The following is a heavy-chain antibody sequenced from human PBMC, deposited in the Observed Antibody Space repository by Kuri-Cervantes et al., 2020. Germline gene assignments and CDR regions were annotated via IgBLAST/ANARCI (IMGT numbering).Heavy chain of an antibody. Sequence: GGSLRLSCAASGFTFSSYGMHWVRQAPGKGLEWVAFIRYDGSNKYYADSVKGRFTISRDNSKNTLYLQMNSLRAEDTAVYYCAKDKDRYSSSWYGFDYWGQGTLVTVSS. V-gene: IGHV3-30*02. CDR2: IRYDGSNK. J-gene: IGHJ4*02. D-gene: IGHD6-13*01. CDR3: AKDKDRYSSSWYGFDY. CDR1: GFTFSSYG.